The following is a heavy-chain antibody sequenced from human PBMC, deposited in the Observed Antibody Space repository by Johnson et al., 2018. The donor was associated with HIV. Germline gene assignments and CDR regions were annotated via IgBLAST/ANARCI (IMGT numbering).Heavy chain of an antibody. CDR1: GFTFSNAW. D-gene: IGHD6-19*01. CDR3: TTISQLLVPGTFDI. Sequence: VQLVESGGGLVKPGGSLRLSCAASGFTFSNAWMSWVRQAPGKGLEWVGRIKSKTDGGTTDYAAPVKGRFTISRDDSKNTLYLQMNSLKTEDTAVYYCTTISQLLVPGTFDIWGQGTMVTVSS. CDR2: IKSKTDGGTT. V-gene: IGHV3-15*01. J-gene: IGHJ3*02.